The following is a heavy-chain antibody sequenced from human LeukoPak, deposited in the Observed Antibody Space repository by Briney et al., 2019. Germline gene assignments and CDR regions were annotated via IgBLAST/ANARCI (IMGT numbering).Heavy chain of an antibody. J-gene: IGHJ1*01. D-gene: IGHD3-22*01. V-gene: IGHV1-69*13. CDR1: GYTFTGYY. CDR3: ATHSSGYYYVNPLWQH. Sequence: SVKVSCKASGYTFTGYYMHWVRQAPGQGLEWMGGIIPIFGTSNYAHKFQGRVTITADESTSTVYMELSSLRSEDTAVYYCATHSSGYYYVNPLWQHWGQGTLVTVSS. CDR2: IIPIFGTS.